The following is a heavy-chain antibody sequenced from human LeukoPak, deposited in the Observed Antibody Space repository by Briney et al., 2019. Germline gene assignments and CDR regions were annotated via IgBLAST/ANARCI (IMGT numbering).Heavy chain of an antibody. J-gene: IGHJ4*02. D-gene: IGHD1-7*01. CDR2: IYTSGST. V-gene: IGHV4-61*02. CDR3: ARGSITGTTGLDY. CDR1: GGSISSGSYY. Sequence: SETLSLTCTVSGGSISSGSYYWSWIRQPAGKGLEWIGRIYTSGSTNYNPSLKSRVTISVDTSKNRFSLKLSSVTAADTAVYYCARGSITGTTGLDYWGQGTLVTVSS.